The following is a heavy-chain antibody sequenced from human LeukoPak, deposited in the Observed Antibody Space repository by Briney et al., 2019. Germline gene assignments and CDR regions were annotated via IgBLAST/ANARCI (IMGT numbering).Heavy chain of an antibody. CDR3: ARGRDY. CDR1: GGSFSGYY. J-gene: IGHJ4*02. Sequence: PSETLSLTCAVYGGSFSGYYWSWIRQPPGKGLEWIGSIYYSGSTYYNQSPKSRVTISVDTSKNQFSLKLRSVTAADTAVYYCARGRDYWGQGTLATVSS. V-gene: IGHV4-34*01. CDR2: IYYSGST.